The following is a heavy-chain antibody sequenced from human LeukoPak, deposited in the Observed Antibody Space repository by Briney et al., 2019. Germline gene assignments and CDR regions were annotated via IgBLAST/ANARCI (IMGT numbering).Heavy chain of an antibody. V-gene: IGHV4-59*01. Sequence: SETLSLTCTVSGGSISSYYWSWIRQPPGEGLEWIGYIFYSGSTNYNPSLKSRVTISVDTSKNQFSLKLSSVTAADTAVYYYASSRDGYNHGYFDYWGQGTLVTVSS. CDR2: IFYSGST. CDR3: ASSRDGYNHGYFDY. CDR1: GGSISSYY. J-gene: IGHJ4*02. D-gene: IGHD5-24*01.